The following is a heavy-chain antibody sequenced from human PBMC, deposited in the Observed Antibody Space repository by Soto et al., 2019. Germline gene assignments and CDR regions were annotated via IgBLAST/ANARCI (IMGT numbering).Heavy chain of an antibody. D-gene: IGHD6-13*01. CDR2: ISYEGSEK. CDR1: GFTFSNNG. CDR3: VKDKGAAAGFDY. V-gene: IGHV3-30*18. J-gene: IGHJ4*02. Sequence: QVHLVESGGGVVQPGRSLRLSGAASGFTFSNNGMHWVRQAPGKGLEWMGVISYEGSEKYYAGSVKGRFTISRDNSKNTLYLQMDTLRAEDTAIYYCVKDKGAAAGFDYWGQGILVTVSS.